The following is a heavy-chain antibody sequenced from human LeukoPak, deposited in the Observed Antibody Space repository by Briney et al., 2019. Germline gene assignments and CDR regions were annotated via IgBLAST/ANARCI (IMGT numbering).Heavy chain of an antibody. CDR2: IKQDGSKK. J-gene: IGHJ4*02. D-gene: IGHD3-22*01. Sequence: GGSLRLSCAASGFTFSSYWMTWVRQAPGKGLEWVANIKQDGSKKNYVDSVKGRFTISRDNAKNSLFLQMNSLRAEDTAVYYCATPLDYYDSSGYHRGGDWGQGTLVTVSS. V-gene: IGHV3-7*03. CDR1: GFTFSSYW. CDR3: ATPLDYYDSSGYHRGGD.